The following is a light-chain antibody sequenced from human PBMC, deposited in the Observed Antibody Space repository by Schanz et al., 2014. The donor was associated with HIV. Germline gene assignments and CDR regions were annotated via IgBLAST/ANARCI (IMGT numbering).Light chain of an antibody. V-gene: IGLV1-51*01. CDR1: AFNIGQNY. CDR2: DNY. Sequence: QSVLTQPPSMSAAPGQRVTISCAGSAFNIGQNYVSWFQQLPGTAPKLLIYDNYKRPSGIPDRFSGSKSGTSATLVITGLQTGDEADYYCGTWDSRMSVGFVFGSGTKLTVL. J-gene: IGLJ1*01. CDR3: GTWDSRMSVGFV.